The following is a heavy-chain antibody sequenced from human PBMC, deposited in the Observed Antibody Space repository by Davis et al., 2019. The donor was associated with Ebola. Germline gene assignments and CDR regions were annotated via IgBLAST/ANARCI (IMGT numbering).Heavy chain of an antibody. J-gene: IGHJ6*04. CDR2: ISDDGRNK. CDR1: GFTFSSYA. Sequence: GESLKISCAASGFTFSSYAMHWVRQAPGKGLEWVAAISDDGRNKYYADSVKGRFTISRDNAKNSLYLQMNTLRDEDTAVYYCARASRDYYYGMDVWGKGTTVTVSS. CDR3: ARASRDYYYGMDV. V-gene: IGHV3-30*03.